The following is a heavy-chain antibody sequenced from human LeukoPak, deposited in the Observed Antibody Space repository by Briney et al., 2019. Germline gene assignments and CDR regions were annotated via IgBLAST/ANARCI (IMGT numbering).Heavy chain of an antibody. CDR2: ITGSGSNI. CDR1: GFTVSSNY. J-gene: IGHJ4*02. D-gene: IGHD6-13*01. Sequence: GGSLRLSCAASGFTVSSNYMSWIRQAPGKGLEWLSYITGSGSNIFYADSVKGRFTISRDNAKNSLYLQMNSLRADDTAVYYCAREGTSWFHNYDYWGQGTLVTVSS. CDR3: AREGTSWFHNYDY. V-gene: IGHV3-11*01.